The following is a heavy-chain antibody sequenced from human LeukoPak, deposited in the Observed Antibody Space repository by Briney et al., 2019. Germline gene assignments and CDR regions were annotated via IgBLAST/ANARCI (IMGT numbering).Heavy chain of an antibody. CDR3: ARDNEGDFDY. CDR1: GFTFSNYE. J-gene: IGHJ4*02. D-gene: IGHD2-8*01. V-gene: IGHV3-48*03. Sequence: PGGSLRLSCAASGFTFSNYEMNWVRQAPGKGLEWVSYISSGGSTIFYADSVKGRFTISRDNAKNSLYLQMNSLRAGDTAVYYCARDNEGDFDYWGQGTLVTVSS. CDR2: ISSGGSTI.